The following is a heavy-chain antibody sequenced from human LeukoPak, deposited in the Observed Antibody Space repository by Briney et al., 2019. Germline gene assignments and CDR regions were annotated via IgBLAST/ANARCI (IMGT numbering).Heavy chain of an antibody. CDR1: GYTFTSYD. V-gene: IGHV1-2*06. J-gene: IGHJ4*02. CDR3: ARDVTGDLPYFDY. D-gene: IGHD7-27*01. CDR2: INPNSGDT. Sequence: GASVKVSCKASGYTFTSYDINWVRQATGQGLEWMGRINPNSGDTNYAQKFQGRVTMTRDTSISTAYMELSRLRSDDTAVYYCARDVTGDLPYFDYWGQGTLVAVSS.